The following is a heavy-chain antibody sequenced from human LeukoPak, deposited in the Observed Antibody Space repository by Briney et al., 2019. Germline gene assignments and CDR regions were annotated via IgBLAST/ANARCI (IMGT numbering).Heavy chain of an antibody. Sequence: SETLSLTCAVYGGSFSGYYWSWIRQPPGKGLEWIGEINHSGSTNYNPSLKSRVTISVDTSKNQFSLKLSSVTAAHTAVYYCAMAQYYFDYWGQGTLVTVSS. CDR3: AMAQYYFDY. CDR2: INHSGST. CDR1: GGSFSGYY. V-gene: IGHV4-34*01. J-gene: IGHJ4*02.